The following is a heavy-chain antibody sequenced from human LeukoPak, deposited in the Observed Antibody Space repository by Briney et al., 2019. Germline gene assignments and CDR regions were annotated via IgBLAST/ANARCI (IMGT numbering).Heavy chain of an antibody. CDR3: ARDLHYAFDI. V-gene: IGHV3-48*02. D-gene: IGHD3-10*01. Sequence: GGSLRLSCAASGFTFSGYAMNWARHAPGKGLEWVSHIYSSDTTYADSVKGRFTISRDNAKNSLYLQMNSLRDEDTAVYYCARDLHYAFDIWGQGTMVTVSS. CDR2: IYSSDTT. J-gene: IGHJ3*02. CDR1: GFTFSGYA.